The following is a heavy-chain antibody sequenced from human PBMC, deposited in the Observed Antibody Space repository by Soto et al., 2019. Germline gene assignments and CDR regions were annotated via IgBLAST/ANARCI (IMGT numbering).Heavy chain of an antibody. Sequence: ASVKVSCKASGYTFTIYYMHWVRQAPGQGLEWMGIINPSGGSTSYAQKFQGRVTMTRDTSTSTVYMELSSLRSEDTAVYYCARAPWGYYYMDVWGKGTTVTVSS. CDR3: ARAPWGYYYMDV. CDR1: GYTFTIYY. V-gene: IGHV1-46*03. D-gene: IGHD3-16*01. J-gene: IGHJ6*03. CDR2: INPSGGST.